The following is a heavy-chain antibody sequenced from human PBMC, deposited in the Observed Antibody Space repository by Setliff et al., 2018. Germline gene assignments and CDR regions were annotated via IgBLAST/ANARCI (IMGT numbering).Heavy chain of an antibody. J-gene: IGHJ4*02. CDR1: GDSINPYY. D-gene: IGHD3-22*01. CDR2: IYYSGAT. Sequence: LSLTCSVSGDSINPYYWTWIRQPPGKGLEWIGFIYYSGATTYNPSLKSRVTISVDTSKNQFSLNLNSVTAADTAVYYCARYRNYFDSSGQTQYYFDYWGQGTLVTVSS. V-gene: IGHV4-59*01. CDR3: ARYRNYFDSSGQTQYYFDY.